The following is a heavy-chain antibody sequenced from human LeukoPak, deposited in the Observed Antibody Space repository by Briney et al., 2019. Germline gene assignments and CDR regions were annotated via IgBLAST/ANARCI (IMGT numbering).Heavy chain of an antibody. V-gene: IGHV4-30-2*01. D-gene: IGHD3-10*01. J-gene: IGHJ5*02. CDR3: ARVPNYYGSASGWFDP. Sequence: SETLSLTCTVSGGSISSGGYYWSWIRQPPGKGLEWIGYIYHSGSTYYNPSLKSRVTISVDRSKNQFSLKLSSVTAADTAVYYCARVPNYYGSASGWFDPWGQGTLVTVSS. CDR1: GGSISSGGYY. CDR2: IYHSGST.